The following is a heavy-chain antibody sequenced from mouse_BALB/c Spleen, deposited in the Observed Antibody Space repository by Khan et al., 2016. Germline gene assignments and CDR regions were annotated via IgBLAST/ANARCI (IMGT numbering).Heavy chain of an antibody. V-gene: IGHV1-62-2*01. CDR1: GYTFTEYI. CDR3: ARNGRKENAMDY. CDR2: FYPGSGSI. J-gene: IGHJ4*01. Sequence: QVQLQQSGAGLVKPGASVNLSCKASGYTFTEYIIYWVKQRSGQGLEWMGWFYPGSGSIKYNEKFKDKATLTADKSSSTVYMELSRLTSEDSAVYFCARNGRKENAMDYWGQGTTVTVAS.